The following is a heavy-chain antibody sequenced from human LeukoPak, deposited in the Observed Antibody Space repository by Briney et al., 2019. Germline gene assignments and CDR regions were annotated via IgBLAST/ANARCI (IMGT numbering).Heavy chain of an antibody. CDR1: GFTFSSYA. CDR3: AKDVSLGYSSSWYGPSYFDY. Sequence: GGSLRLSCAASGFTFSSYAMSWVRQAPGKGLEWASAISGSGGSTYYADSVKGRFTISRDNSKNTLYLQMNSLRAEDTAVYYCAKDVSLGYSSSWYGPSYFDYWGQGTLVTVSS. V-gene: IGHV3-23*01. CDR2: ISGSGGST. D-gene: IGHD6-13*01. J-gene: IGHJ4*02.